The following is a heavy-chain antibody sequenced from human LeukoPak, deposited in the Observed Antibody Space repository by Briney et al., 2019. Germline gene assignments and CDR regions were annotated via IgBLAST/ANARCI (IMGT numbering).Heavy chain of an antibody. Sequence: SETLSLTCAVYGGSFSGYYWSWIGQPPGKRLEWIGEINHSGSTNYNPSLKSRVTISVDTSKNQFSLKLSSVTAADTAVYYCARGSQYYDILTGSRSGDAFDIWGQGTTVTVSS. CDR1: GGSFSGYY. V-gene: IGHV4-34*01. J-gene: IGHJ3*02. CDR2: INHSGST. CDR3: ARGSQYYDILTGSRSGDAFDI. D-gene: IGHD3-9*01.